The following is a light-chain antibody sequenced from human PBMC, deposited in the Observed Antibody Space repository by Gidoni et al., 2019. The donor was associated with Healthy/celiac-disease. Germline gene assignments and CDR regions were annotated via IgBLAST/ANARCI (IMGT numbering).Light chain of an antibody. CDR1: QGVSSY. V-gene: IGKV3D-11*01. CDR2: DAS. J-gene: IGKJ5*01. CDR3: QQRSNWHPPIT. Sequence: EIVLTQSPATLSLSPGERATLSCRASQGVSSYLAWYQQKPGQAPRLLIYDASNRATGIPARFSGSGPGTDFTLTISSLEPEDFAVYYCQQRSNWHPPITFXQXTRLEIK.